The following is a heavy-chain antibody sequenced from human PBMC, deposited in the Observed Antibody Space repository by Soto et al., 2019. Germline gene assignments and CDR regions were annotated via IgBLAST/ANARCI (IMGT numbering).Heavy chain of an antibody. V-gene: IGHV3-53*01. CDR1: GFTVSTNY. CDR2: IYSGGGA. D-gene: IGHD6-19*01. Sequence: EVQLVESGGGLIQPGGSLRLSCAASGFTVSTNYMSWVRQAPGKGPEWVSGIYSGGGAYYADSVQGRFTISRDSSKNTLYHQMDSLTAGDTAVYYCARASGGATAWDYWGQGTLVIVSS. J-gene: IGHJ4*02. CDR3: ARASGGATAWDY.